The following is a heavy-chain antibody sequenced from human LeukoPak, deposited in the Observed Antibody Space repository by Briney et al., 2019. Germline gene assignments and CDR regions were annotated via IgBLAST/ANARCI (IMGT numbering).Heavy chain of an antibody. D-gene: IGHD3-10*01. J-gene: IGHJ4*02. V-gene: IGHV3-23*01. CDR2: ITGSGDGT. Sequence: VGSLRLSRAASGVNFSTYAISGVRQAPGGGLEWVSGITGSGDGTFSASSVKGRFLISRDNYKNILYLQMDSVKAEDTALYYCAKERASGNYWGYFDYWGQGTLVTVSS. CDR3: AKERASGNYWGYFDY. CDR1: GVNFSTYA.